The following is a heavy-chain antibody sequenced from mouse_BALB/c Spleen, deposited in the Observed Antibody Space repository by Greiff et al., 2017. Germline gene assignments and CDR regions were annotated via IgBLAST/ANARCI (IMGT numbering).Heavy chain of an antibody. D-gene: IGHD2-4*01. CDR3: ARSKDSFIYYDYGSLAY. Sequence: EVQLQESGPGLVKPSQSLSLTCTVTGYSITSDYAWNWIRQFPGNKLEWMGYISYSGSTSYNPSLKSRISITRDTSKNQFFLQLNSVTTEDTATYYCARSKDSFIYYDYGSLAYWGQGTLVTVSA. V-gene: IGHV3-2*02. J-gene: IGHJ3*01. CDR2: ISYSGST. CDR1: GYSITSDYA.